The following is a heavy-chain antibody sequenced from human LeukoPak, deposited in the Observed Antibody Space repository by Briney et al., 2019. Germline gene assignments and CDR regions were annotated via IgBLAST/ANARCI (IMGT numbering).Heavy chain of an antibody. CDR1: GFTFSHYG. CDR2: IWYDGSKK. J-gene: IGHJ4*02. Sequence: GALRLSCAASGFTFSHYGIHWVRQAPGQGLEWVALIWYDGSKKYYADSVKGRFTISRDNTKNTLYLQLNSLRADDTAVYYCARAHSSSSTFDLWGQGTLATVSS. CDR3: ARAHSSSSTFDL. V-gene: IGHV3-33*01. D-gene: IGHD6-6*01.